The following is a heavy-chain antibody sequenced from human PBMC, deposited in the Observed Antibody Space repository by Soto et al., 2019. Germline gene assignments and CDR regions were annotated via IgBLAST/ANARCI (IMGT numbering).Heavy chain of an antibody. J-gene: IGHJ4*02. CDR2: INPSGGST. Sequence: GASVKVSCKASGYTFTSYYMHWVRQAPGQGLEWMGIINPSGGSTSYAQKFQGRFTSSRDNSKNTLYLQMNSLRVEDSGVYYCAGNTEKGYWGQGTLVTVSS. CDR3: AGNTEKGY. CDR1: GYTFTSYY. D-gene: IGHD2-2*02. V-gene: IGHV1-46*01.